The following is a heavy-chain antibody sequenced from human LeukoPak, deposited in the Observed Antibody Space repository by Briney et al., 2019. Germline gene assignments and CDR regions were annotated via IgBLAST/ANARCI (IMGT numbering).Heavy chain of an antibody. CDR2: ISYDGSNK. V-gene: IGHV3-30*04. J-gene: IGHJ4*02. D-gene: IGHD3-22*01. CDR3: ARPLALSGYHASYYFDY. CDR1: GFTFSSYA. Sequence: GRSLRLSCAASGFTFSSYAMHWVRQAPGKGLEWVAVISYDGSNKYYADSVKGRFTISRDNSKNTLYLQMNSLRAEDTAVYYSARPLALSGYHASYYFDYWGQGTLVTVSS.